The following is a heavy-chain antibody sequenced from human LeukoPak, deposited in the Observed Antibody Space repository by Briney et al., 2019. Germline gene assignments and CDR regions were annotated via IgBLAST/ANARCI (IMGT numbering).Heavy chain of an antibody. J-gene: IGHJ5*02. CDR1: GGSFSGYY. CDR3: ARLKRPKVVPAAYTSNWFDP. V-gene: IGHV4-34*01. D-gene: IGHD2-2*01. Sequence: SETLSLTCAVYGGSFSGYYWSWIRQPPGKGLEWIGEINHSGSTNYNPSLKSRDTISVDTSKNQFSLKLSSVTAADTAVYYCARLKRPKVVPAAYTSNWFDPWGQGTLVTVSS. CDR2: INHSGST.